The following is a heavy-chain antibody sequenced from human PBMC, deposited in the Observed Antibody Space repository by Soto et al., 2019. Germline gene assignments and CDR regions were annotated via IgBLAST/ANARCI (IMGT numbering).Heavy chain of an antibody. CDR3: ARGLHSNYYYYGMDV. CDR1: GFTFSSYD. D-gene: IGHD4-4*01. J-gene: IGHJ6*02. CDR2: IGTAGDT. Sequence: GGSLRLSCAASGFTFSSYDMHWVRQATGKGLEWVSAIGTAGDTYYPGSVKGRFTISRENAKNSLYLQMNSLRAEDTAVYYCARGLHSNYYYYGMDVWGQGTTVTVSS. V-gene: IGHV3-13*01.